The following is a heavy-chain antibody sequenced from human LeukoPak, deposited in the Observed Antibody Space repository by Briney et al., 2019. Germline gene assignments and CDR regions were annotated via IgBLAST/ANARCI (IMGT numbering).Heavy chain of an antibody. J-gene: IGHJ3*02. CDR1: GFTFNSSA. Sequence: GTSVKVSCKASGFTFNSSAMQWVRQARGQRLEWIGWIVVGSGNTNYAQKFQERVTITRDMSTSTAYMELSSLRSEDTAVYYCAAESTIGTSAFDIWGQGTMVTVSS. D-gene: IGHD1-1*01. V-gene: IGHV1-58*02. CDR2: IVVGSGNT. CDR3: AAESTIGTSAFDI.